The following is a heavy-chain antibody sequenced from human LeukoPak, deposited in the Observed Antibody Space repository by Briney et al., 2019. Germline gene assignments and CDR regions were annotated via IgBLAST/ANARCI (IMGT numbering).Heavy chain of an antibody. CDR2: IYTSGST. J-gene: IGHJ3*01. CDR3: ARNATRGQWLDPIEL. Sequence: PSETLSLTCTVSGGSISSYYWRCIRQPPPEGLQGSGRIYTSGSTNYNPSLKSRVTMSVVTSKNQFSLKLSTVTAADTAVYYCARNATRGQWLDPIELWGQGTMVTVSS. V-gene: IGHV4-4*07. D-gene: IGHD6-19*01. CDR1: GGSISSYY.